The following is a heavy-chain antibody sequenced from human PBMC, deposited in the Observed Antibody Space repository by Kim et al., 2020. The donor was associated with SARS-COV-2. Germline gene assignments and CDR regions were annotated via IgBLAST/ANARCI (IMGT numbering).Heavy chain of an antibody. Sequence: SETLSLTCTVSGGSISSGTYYWSWIRQHPGKALEWIGYIFYSGSTHYNPSLKSRLTISIDTSENQFSLQLSSVTAADTAVYYWASGAGFVVVAADAFAIWGQGTMVTVSS. J-gene: IGHJ3*02. CDR3: ASGAGFVVVAADAFAI. CDR2: IFYSGST. D-gene: IGHD2-15*01. CDR1: GGSISSGTYY. V-gene: IGHV4-31*03.